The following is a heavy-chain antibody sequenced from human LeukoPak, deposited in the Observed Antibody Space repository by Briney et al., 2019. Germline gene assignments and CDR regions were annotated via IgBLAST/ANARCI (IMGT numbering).Heavy chain of an antibody. CDR1: GRSITRGGYY. J-gene: IGHJ5*02. CDR2: ITHNGYT. Sequence: SETLSLTCTVSGRSITRGGYYWSWIRQHPGKGLQWIGEITHNGYTNYNPALKSRVTISIDTSKNEFSLKVSSVTAADMAIYYCAASGGPINWFDPWGQGTLVTVSS. D-gene: IGHD3-10*01. CDR3: AASGGPINWFDP. V-gene: IGHV4-34*01.